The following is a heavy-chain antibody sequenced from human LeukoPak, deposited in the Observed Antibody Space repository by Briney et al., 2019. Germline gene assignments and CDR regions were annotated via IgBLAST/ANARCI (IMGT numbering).Heavy chain of an antibody. J-gene: IGHJ4*02. CDR2: INHSGST. CDR1: GGSFSGYY. D-gene: IGHD3-22*01. Sequence: PSETLSLTCAVYGGSFSGYYWSWIRQPPGKGLEWIGEINHSGSTNYNPSLKSRVTISADTSKNQFSLKLSSVTAADTAVYYCARGVVPDYWGQGTLVTVSS. CDR3: ARGVVPDY. V-gene: IGHV4-34*01.